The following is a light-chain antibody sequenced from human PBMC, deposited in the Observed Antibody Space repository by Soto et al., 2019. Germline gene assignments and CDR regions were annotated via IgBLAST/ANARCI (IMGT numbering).Light chain of an antibody. CDR3: QQYGSSAPIT. J-gene: IGKJ5*01. CDR2: GAS. CDR1: QRVSSNY. Sequence: EIVLTQSPGTLSLSPGERATLSCRASQRVSSNYLAWYQQKPGQAPRLLIHGASNRASGIQDRFSGSGSGTDFTLTISRREPEDFAVYYCQQYGSSAPITFGQGTRLEIK. V-gene: IGKV3-20*01.